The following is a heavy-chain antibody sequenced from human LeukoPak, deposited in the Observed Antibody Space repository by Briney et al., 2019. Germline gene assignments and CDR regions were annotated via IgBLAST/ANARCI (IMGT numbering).Heavy chain of an antibody. J-gene: IGHJ6*03. V-gene: IGHV4-34*01. CDR3: ARNYYDFWSGVLDYYMDV. D-gene: IGHD3-3*01. CDR1: GGSFSAYY. CDR2: INRSGTT. Sequence: PSETLSLTCAVYGGSFSAYYWSWIRQPPGKGLEWVGEINRSGTTNYNPSLKSRVTILVDTSKNQFSLKLSSVTAADTAVYYCARNYYDFWSGVLDYYMDVWGKGTTVTVSS.